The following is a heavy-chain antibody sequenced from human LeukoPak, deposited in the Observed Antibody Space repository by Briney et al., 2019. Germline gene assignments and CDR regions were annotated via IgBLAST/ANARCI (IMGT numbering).Heavy chain of an antibody. D-gene: IGHD6-19*01. J-gene: IGHJ4*02. Sequence: SETLSLTCAVSGYSISSGYYWGWIRQPPGKGLGWIGSIYHSGSTYYNPSLKSRVTISVDTSKNQFSLKLSSVTAADTAVYYCARHPDPYSSVDYWGQGTLVTVSS. CDR1: GYSISSGYY. CDR3: ARHPDPYSSVDY. CDR2: IYHSGST. V-gene: IGHV4-38-2*01.